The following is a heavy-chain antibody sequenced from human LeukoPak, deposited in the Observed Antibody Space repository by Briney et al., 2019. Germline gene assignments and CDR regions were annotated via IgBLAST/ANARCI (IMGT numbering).Heavy chain of an antibody. J-gene: IGHJ6*03. V-gene: IGHV4-39*02. D-gene: IGHD3-3*01. CDR2: IYYSGST. Sequence: SETLSLTCTVSGGSISSSSYYWGWIRQPPGKGLEWIGSIYYSGSTYYNPSLKSRVTISVDTSKNQFSLKLSSVTAADTAVYYCARDAFWSGYYKGYYYYMDVWGKGTTVTVSS. CDR3: ARDAFWSGYYKGYYYYMDV. CDR1: GGSISSSSYY.